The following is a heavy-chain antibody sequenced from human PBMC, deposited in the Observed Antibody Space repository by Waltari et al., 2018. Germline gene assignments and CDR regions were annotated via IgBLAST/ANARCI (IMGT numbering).Heavy chain of an antibody. Sequence: QVQLQESGPGLVKPSQTLSLTCTVSGGPISTGGYYWRWVRQHPGKGLEWIGYIYYSGSTSYNPSLKSRVTISVDTSKNQFSLKLSSVTAADTAVYYCAREVVEGGDAFDIWGQGTMVTVSS. D-gene: IGHD2-15*01. CDR2: IYYSGST. V-gene: IGHV4-31*03. J-gene: IGHJ3*02. CDR3: AREVVEGGDAFDI. CDR1: GGPISTGGYY.